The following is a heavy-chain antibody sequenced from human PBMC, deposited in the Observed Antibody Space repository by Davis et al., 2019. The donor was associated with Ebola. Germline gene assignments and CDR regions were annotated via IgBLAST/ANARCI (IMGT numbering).Heavy chain of an antibody. CDR1: GDSVSGNIPA. CDR2: TYYNSKWYS. CDR3: ARGWFRGSMDV. J-gene: IGHJ6*04. V-gene: IGHV6-1*01. D-gene: IGHD3-10*01. Sequence: QTLSLTCAISGDSVSGNIPAWNWIRQSPSRGLEWLGRTYYNSKWYSDYAVSVKSRISINPDTSKNQFSLQLSSVTPEDTGLYYCARGWFRGSMDVWGEGTTVTVSS.